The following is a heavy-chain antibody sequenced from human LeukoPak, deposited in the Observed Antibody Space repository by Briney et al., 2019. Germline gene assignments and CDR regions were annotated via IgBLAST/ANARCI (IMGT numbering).Heavy chain of an antibody. Sequence: GASVKVSCKASGYTFTSYGISWVRQAPGQGLEWMGWISAYNGNTNYAQKLQGRVTMTTDTSTSTAYMELRSLSSDDTAVYYCARWSPYYYDSSGYYPLDYWGQGTLVTVSS. CDR2: ISAYNGNT. D-gene: IGHD3-22*01. J-gene: IGHJ4*02. CDR1: GYTFTSYG. V-gene: IGHV1-18*01. CDR3: ARWSPYYYDSSGYYPLDY.